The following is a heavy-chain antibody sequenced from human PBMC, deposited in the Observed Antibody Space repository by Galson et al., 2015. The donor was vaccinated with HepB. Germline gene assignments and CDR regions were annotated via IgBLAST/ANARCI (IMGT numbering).Heavy chain of an antibody. D-gene: IGHD4-23*01. J-gene: IGHJ4*02. V-gene: IGHV1-69*04. CDR2: IIPLLGIV. CDR1: GGTFSSDA. CDR3: AREAITRTVVTVYYFDY. Sequence: SVKVSCKASGGTFSSDAITWVRRAPGQGLEWVGRIIPLLGIVNYAQNFQGRVTITADKSTSTAYMELSSLRSEDAAVYYCAREAITRTVVTVYYFDYWGQGTLVTVSS.